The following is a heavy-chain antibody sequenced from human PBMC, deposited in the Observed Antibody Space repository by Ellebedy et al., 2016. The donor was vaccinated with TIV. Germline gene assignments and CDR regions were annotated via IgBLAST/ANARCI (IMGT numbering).Heavy chain of an antibody. J-gene: IGHJ5*02. V-gene: IGHV3-30*02. Sequence: GGSLRLSCAASGFTFSYHGMHWVRQAPGKGLEWVAYVHYDGSTKYYADSVKGRFTISRDNFKNTLNLQMNSLRLEDTAVYYCAKVLFAFGEFESPFDPWGQGTLVIVSS. CDR1: GFTFSYHG. CDR2: VHYDGSTK. CDR3: AKVLFAFGEFESPFDP. D-gene: IGHD3-10*01.